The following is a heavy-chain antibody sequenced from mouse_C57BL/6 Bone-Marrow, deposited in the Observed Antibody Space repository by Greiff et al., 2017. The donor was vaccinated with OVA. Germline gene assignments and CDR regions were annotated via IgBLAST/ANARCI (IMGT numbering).Heavy chain of an antibody. CDR3: AREGPYYGTPDPFAY. J-gene: IGHJ3*01. CDR2: IDPSDSYT. Sequence: VQLQQPGAELVMPGASVKLSCKASGYTFTSYWMHWVKQRPGQGLEWIGEIDPSDSYTNYNQKFKGKSTLTVDKSSSTAYMQLSSLTSEDSAVYYCAREGPYYGTPDPFAYWGQGTLVTVSA. CDR1: GYTFTSYW. V-gene: IGHV1-69*01. D-gene: IGHD1-1*01.